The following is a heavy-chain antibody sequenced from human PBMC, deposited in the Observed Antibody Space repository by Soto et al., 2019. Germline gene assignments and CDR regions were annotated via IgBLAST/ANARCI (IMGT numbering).Heavy chain of an antibody. CDR2: ISGSGGST. CDR1: GFTFSSYA. Sequence: GGSLRLSCAASGFTFSSYAMSWVRQAPGKGLEWVSAISGSGGSTYYADSVKGRFTISRDNSKNTLYLQMNSLRAEDTAVYYCAKTDQRFLEGGNFDYWGQGTLVTVSS. J-gene: IGHJ4*02. CDR3: AKTDQRFLEGGNFDY. D-gene: IGHD3-3*01. V-gene: IGHV3-23*01.